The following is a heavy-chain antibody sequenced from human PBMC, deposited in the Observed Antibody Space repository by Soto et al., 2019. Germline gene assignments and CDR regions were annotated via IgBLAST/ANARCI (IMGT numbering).Heavy chain of an antibody. J-gene: IGHJ3*02. Sequence: QVQLVESGGGVVQPGRSLRLSCAASGFTFSSYAMHWVRQAPGKGLEWVAVISYDGSNKYYADSVKGRFTISRDNSKNTLYLQMNSLRAEDTAVYYCARDNGVGWEPRNAFGIWGQGTMVTVSS. D-gene: IGHD1-26*01. CDR2: ISYDGSNK. CDR3: ARDNGVGWEPRNAFGI. V-gene: IGHV3-30-3*01. CDR1: GFTFSSYA.